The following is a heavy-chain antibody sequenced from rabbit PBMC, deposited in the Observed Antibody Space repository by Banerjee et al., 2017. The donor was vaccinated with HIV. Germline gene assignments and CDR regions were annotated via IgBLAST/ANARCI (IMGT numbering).Heavy chain of an antibody. CDR3: VRETETYAGYYFYYHGMDL. Sequence: QSLEESGGDLVKPGASLTLTCTASGFDLSSYYMCWVRQAPGKGLEWIACIYTGHGGTYYASWARGRFTISKTSSTTVTLQMTSLTAADTATYFCVRETETYAGYYFYYHGMDLWGPGTLVTVS. CDR2: IYTGHGGT. CDR1: GFDLSSYY. J-gene: IGHJ6*01. D-gene: IGHD7-1*01. V-gene: IGHV1S40*01.